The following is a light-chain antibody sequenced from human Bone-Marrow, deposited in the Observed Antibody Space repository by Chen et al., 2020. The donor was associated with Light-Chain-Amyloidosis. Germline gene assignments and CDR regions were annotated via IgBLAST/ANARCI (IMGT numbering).Light chain of an antibody. CDR3: QSADSSGTYEVI. J-gene: IGLJ2*01. CDR2: RDT. V-gene: IGLV3-25*03. Sequence: SYELTQPPSVSVSPGQTARITCSGDDLPTKYAYWYQQKPGQASVLVIHRDTERPSGVSERFSGYSSGTTATLTIRGVQAEGEAEYHWQSADSSGTYEVIFGGGTKLTVL. CDR1: DLPTKY.